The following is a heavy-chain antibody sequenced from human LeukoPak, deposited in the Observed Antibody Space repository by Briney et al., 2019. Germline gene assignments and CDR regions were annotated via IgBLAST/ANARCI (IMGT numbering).Heavy chain of an antibody. V-gene: IGHV4-61*02. Sequence: SETLSLTCTVSGGSISSGSYYWSWIRQPAGKGLEWIGRIYTSGSTNYNPSLKSRVTISVDTSKNQFSLKLSSVTAADTAVYYCARDKAAALFDPWGQGTLVTVSS. CDR3: ARDKAAALFDP. D-gene: IGHD6-13*01. CDR1: GGSISSGSYY. CDR2: IYTSGST. J-gene: IGHJ5*02.